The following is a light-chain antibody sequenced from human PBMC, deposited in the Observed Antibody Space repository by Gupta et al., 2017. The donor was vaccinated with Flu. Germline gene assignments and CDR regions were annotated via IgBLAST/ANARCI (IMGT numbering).Light chain of an antibody. CDR1: RSNLGIYP. CDR3: ATWDDSLNGSV. J-gene: IGLJ3*02. V-gene: IGLV1-36*01. Sequence: QSVLTHPPALSDAPTLRVPNSCPASRSNLGIYPVRWYQQLPGKAPKLLIYYDDLRPSGVSDRFSGSKSGTSASLAISGLQSEDEAEYYCATWDDSLNGSVFGGGTKLTVL. CDR2: YDD.